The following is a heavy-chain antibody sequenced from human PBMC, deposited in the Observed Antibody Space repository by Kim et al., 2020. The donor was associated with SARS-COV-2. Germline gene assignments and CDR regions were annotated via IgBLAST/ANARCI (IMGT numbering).Heavy chain of an antibody. CDR1: GNTFSSYA. J-gene: IGHJ3*01. V-gene: IGHV7-4-1*02. CDR3: ASSMVYGVISAFDL. CDR2: INTNTGNP. D-gene: IGHD3-10*01. Sequence: ASVKVSCKASGNTFSSYAMNWVRQAPGQGLEWMGWINTNTGNPTYVQGFTGRFVFSLDTSVSTTYLQITSLKSEDTAVYYCASSMVYGVISAFDLWGQGTMVTVSS.